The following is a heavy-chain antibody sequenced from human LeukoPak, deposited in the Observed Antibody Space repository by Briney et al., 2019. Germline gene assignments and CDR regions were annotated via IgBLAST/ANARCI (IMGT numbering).Heavy chain of an antibody. CDR1: GFTFSDSS. CDR2: MEKELNGYAT. D-gene: IGHD1-26*01. Sequence: GGSLRISCAASGFTFSDSSIHWVRQASGKGLEWIGLMEKELNGYATAYAASVRGRFTISRDDSQNTAYLQMDSLKTEDTALYYCTRDSGTYNWLDPWGQGTLVTVSS. CDR3: TRDSGTYNWLDP. J-gene: IGHJ5*02. V-gene: IGHV3-73*01.